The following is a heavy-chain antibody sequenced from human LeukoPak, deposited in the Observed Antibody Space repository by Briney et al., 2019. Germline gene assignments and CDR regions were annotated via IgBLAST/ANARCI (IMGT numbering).Heavy chain of an antibody. D-gene: IGHD2-21*02. CDR1: GFTFSSYG. J-gene: IGHJ4*02. CDR3: AREGVTSNLFDY. Sequence: PGRSLRLSCAASGFTFSSYGMHWVRQAPGKGLEWVAVISYDGSNKYYADSVKGRFTISRDNTNNSLYLQMSSLRAEDTAVYYCAREGVTSNLFDYWGQGTLVTVSS. CDR2: ISYDGSNK. V-gene: IGHV3-30*03.